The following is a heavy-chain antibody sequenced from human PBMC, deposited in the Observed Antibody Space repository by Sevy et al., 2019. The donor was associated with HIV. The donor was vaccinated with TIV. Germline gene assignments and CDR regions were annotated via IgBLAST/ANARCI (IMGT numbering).Heavy chain of an antibody. Sequence: SETLSLTCTVSGGSVSSGSYFWSWIRQPPGKGLEWIGYIYYSGSTNYNPSLKSRVTISLDTSKNHFSLKLTSVTAADTAVYYCVRDSAVVSNYALVYWGQGTLVTVSS. V-gene: IGHV4-61*03. CDR3: VRDSAVVSNYALVY. CDR2: IYYSGST. CDR1: GGSVSSGSYF. D-gene: IGHD4-4*01. J-gene: IGHJ4*02.